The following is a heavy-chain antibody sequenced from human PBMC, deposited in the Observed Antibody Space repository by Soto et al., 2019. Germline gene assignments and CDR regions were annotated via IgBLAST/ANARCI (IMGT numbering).Heavy chain of an antibody. CDR1: GFNFDDYA. CDR3: AKTVSIAVVAAPNFDS. D-gene: IGHD2-15*01. V-gene: IGHV3-9*01. Sequence: EDQLVESGGGLVQPGRSLRVSCAASGFNFDDYAMHWVRQAPGKGLEWVSGISSNSGRIGYADSVKGRFTISRDNSENTLYLQMNSLRGEDTAVYYCAKTVSIAVVAAPNFDSWGQGTLVTVSS. J-gene: IGHJ4*02. CDR2: ISSNSGRI.